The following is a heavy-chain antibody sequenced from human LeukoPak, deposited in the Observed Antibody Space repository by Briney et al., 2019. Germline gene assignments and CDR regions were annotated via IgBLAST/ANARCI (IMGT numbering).Heavy chain of an antibody. CDR3: ARDYGAKRVFDY. CDR1: GCTFTSYD. D-gene: IGHD4-23*01. Sequence: ASVKVSCKASGCTFTSYDINWVRQATGQGLEWMGWMNPNSGNTGYAQKFQGRVTITRNTSISTAYMELSSLRSEDTAVYYCARDYGAKRVFDYWGQGTLVTVSS. J-gene: IGHJ4*02. CDR2: MNPNSGNT. V-gene: IGHV1-8*03.